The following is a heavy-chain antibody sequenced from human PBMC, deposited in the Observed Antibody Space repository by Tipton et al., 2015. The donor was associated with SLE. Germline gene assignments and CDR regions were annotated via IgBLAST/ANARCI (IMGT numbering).Heavy chain of an antibody. J-gene: IGHJ6*02. CDR3: AKETLPPLSGYDYFIYYYYGMDV. V-gene: IGHV3-23*01. D-gene: IGHD5-12*01. CDR2: ISGSGDST. Sequence: SLRLSCAASGFTFSSYAMSWVRQAPGKGLEWVSAISGSGDSTYYADSVKGRFTISRDNSKNTLYLQMNSLRAEDTAVYYCAKETLPPLSGYDYFIYYYYGMDVWGQGTTVTVSS. CDR1: GFTFSSYA.